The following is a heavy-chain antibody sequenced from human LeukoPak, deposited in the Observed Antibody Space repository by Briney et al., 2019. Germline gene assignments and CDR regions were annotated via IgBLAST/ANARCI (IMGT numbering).Heavy chain of an antibody. J-gene: IGHJ4*02. V-gene: IGHV3-30*18. CDR3: AKSDLGHRSRQVGHFDY. CDR1: GFTFSTYG. D-gene: IGHD2-15*01. Sequence: PGGSLRLSCAASGFTFSTYGMHWVRQAPGKGLEWVAVISYDGSNKYYTDSVKGRFTISRDNSKNTLYLQMNSLRTEDTAVYYCAKSDLGHRSRQVGHFDYWGQGTLVTVSS. CDR2: ISYDGSNK.